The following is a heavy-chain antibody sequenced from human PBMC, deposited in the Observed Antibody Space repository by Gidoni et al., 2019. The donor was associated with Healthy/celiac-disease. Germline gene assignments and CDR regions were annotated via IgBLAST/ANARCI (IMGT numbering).Heavy chain of an antibody. J-gene: IGHJ3*02. Sequence: QVQLQQSGPGLVKRSQTLSLTCAISGDSVSSNSAACNWLRLSPSRGLEWLGRTYYRYKWCKDYALSVRSRITINPDTSKNQFYLQLKSVKPEDMAVYYCARDRGWSGGVLAFDIWGQGTMVTVSS. CDR3: ARDRGWSGGVLAFDI. CDR1: GDSVSSNSAA. CDR2: TYYRYKWCK. V-gene: IGHV6-1*01. D-gene: IGHD3-16*01.